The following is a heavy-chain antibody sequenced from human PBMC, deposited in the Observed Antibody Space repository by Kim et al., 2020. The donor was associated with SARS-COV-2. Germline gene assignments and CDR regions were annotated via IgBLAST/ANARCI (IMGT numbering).Heavy chain of an antibody. CDR3: AKSPLKGGYGNYFDY. V-gene: IGHV3-23*01. D-gene: IGHD5-18*01. J-gene: IGHJ4*02. CDR2: ISGSGGST. Sequence: GGSLRLSCAASGFTFSSYAMSWVRQAPGKGLEWVSAISGSGGSTYYADSVKGRFTISRDNSKNTLYLQMNSLRAEDTAVYYCAKSPLKGGYGNYFDYWGQGTLVTVSS. CDR1: GFTFSSYA.